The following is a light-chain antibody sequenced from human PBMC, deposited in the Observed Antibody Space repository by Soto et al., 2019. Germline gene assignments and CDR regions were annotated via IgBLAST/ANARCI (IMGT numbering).Light chain of an antibody. Sequence: IVLPQSPGTLSLSPGERATLSCRASQSVSDIYVAWYQQKPGPAPSVLIYGASRSATGIPDRFSGSGSGTDFSVTSGRLEPEEFAPYCCHEGCRSFRTCGGGPGVEIK. J-gene: IGKJ4*02. V-gene: IGKV3-20*01. CDR2: GAS. CDR3: HEGCRSFRT. CDR1: QSVSDIY.